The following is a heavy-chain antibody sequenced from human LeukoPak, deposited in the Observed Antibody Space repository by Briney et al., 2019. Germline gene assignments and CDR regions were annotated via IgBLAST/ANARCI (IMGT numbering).Heavy chain of an antibody. D-gene: IGHD3-10*01. Sequence: GGSLRLSCAASGFTVSGNYMIWVRQTPGKRLEWVSLIYSGGNTYYTDSVKGRFTISRDNSENTLYLQMNSLRTEDTAVHYCARVADYYVSGHFDYWGQGTLVTVSS. V-gene: IGHV3-53*01. CDR2: IYSGGNT. CDR3: ARVADYYVSGHFDY. CDR1: GFTVSGNY. J-gene: IGHJ4*02.